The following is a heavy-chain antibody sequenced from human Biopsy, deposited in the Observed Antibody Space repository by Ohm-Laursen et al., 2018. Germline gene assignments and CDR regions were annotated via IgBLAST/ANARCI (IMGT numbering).Heavy chain of an antibody. CDR3: ARRGSGGRSFDY. D-gene: IGHD2-15*01. J-gene: IGHJ4*02. V-gene: IGHV4-59*08. CDR2: ISYTGGI. CDR1: GGSISGYH. Sequence: SDTLSLTCTVSGGSISGYHWSWIRKSPGKGLEWLAYISYTGGITSNPSLNGRATMSLDTSKNQFSLKLGSVTVADTAVFYCARRGSGGRSFDYWGQGSLVTVSS.